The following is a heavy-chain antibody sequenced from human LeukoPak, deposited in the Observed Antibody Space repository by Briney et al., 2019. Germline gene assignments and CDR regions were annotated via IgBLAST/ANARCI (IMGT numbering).Heavy chain of an antibody. CDR3: ARGSSRRLGLLWFSSGSSGGDAFDI. D-gene: IGHD2-15*01. Sequence: RASVKVSCKASGYTFTSYAMNWVRQAPGQGLEWMGWINTNTGNPTYAQGFTGRFVFSLDTSVSTAYLQISSLKAEDTAVYYCARGSSRRLGLLWFSSGSSGGDAFDIWGQGTMVTVSS. V-gene: IGHV7-4-1*02. J-gene: IGHJ3*02. CDR1: GYTFTSYA. CDR2: INTNTGNP.